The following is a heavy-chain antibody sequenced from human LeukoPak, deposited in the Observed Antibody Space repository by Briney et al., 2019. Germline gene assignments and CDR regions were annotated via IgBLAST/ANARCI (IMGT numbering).Heavy chain of an antibody. V-gene: IGHV4-59*01. J-gene: IGHJ6*02. D-gene: IGHD1-26*01. CDR3: ARGRSNYYGMDV. CDR2: IYYNGNT. Sequence: SETPSFTCSVSDGSINSYYWNWIRRPPGKGLEWIGYIYYNGNTNYSPSLKSRVTMSVDTSKNLFSLKVSSVTAADTAVYYCARGRSNYYGMDVWGQGTTVTVSS. CDR1: DGSINSYY.